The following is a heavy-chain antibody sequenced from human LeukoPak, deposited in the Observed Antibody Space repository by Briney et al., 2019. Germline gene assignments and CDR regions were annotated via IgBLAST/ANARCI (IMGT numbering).Heavy chain of an antibody. D-gene: IGHD2-8*01. CDR1: GDTVFRSTAA. V-gene: IGHV6-1*01. CDR3: ARDNENGVYVPFDY. Sequence: SQTLSLTCAISGDTVFRSTAAWNWIRQSPSGGLEWLGRTFYRSKWRSEYAGSVRSRITINADTSRNQVSLQLNSVTPEDTAVYYCARDNENGVYVPFDYWGQGTLVSVSS. CDR2: TFYRSKWRS. J-gene: IGHJ4*02.